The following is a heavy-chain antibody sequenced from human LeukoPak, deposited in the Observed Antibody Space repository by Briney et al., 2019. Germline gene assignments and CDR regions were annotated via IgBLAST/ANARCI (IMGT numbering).Heavy chain of an antibody. Sequence: KTSETLSLTCTVSGDSISSSNCYWGWIRQPPGKGLEWIGSIYYSGSTYYNPSLESRVTISVDTSKNQFSLKLSSVTAADTAVYYCASIPYGSGSYPDYWGQGTLVTVSS. J-gene: IGHJ4*02. D-gene: IGHD3-10*01. V-gene: IGHV4-39*01. CDR1: GDSISSSNCY. CDR2: IYYSGST. CDR3: ASIPYGSGSYPDY.